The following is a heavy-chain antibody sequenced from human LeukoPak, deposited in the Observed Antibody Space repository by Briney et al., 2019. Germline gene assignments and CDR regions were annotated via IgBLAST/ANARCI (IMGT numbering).Heavy chain of an antibody. J-gene: IGHJ3*02. CDR2: ISNSGST. CDR1: GDSISSYY. Sequence: SETLSLTCTVSGDSISSYYWSWIRQPPGKGLEWIGYISNSGSTNYNPSLKSRVTISVDTSMNQFSLKVRSVTAADTAVYYCAREPDAFDIWGQGTMVTVSS. V-gene: IGHV4-59*01. CDR3: AREPDAFDI.